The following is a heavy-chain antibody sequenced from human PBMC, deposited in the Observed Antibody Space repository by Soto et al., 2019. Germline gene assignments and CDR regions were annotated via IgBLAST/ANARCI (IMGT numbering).Heavy chain of an antibody. D-gene: IGHD6-19*01. CDR2: IIPMFGTT. Sequence: QVQLVQSGAEVKEPGSSVKVSCKASGGTFSTYSISWVRQAPGQGLEWMGMIIPMFGTTDYAQKSQGRVTITADESQSTVYMELSSLRSEDTAVYYCAREGGAYSSGWRYFDYWGQGTLVTVSS. CDR3: AREGGAYSSGWRYFDY. CDR1: GGTFSTYS. J-gene: IGHJ4*02. V-gene: IGHV1-69*18.